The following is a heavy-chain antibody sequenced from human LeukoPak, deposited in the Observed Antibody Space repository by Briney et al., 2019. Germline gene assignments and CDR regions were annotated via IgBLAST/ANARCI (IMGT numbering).Heavy chain of an antibody. V-gene: IGHV4-59*01. CDR3: ARENDYGDYYYGMDV. CDR1: GGSIGSYY. Sequence: SETLSLTCTVSGGSIGSYYWSWIRQPPGKGLEWIGYIYYSGSTNYNPSLKSRVTISVDTSKNQFSLKLSSVTAADTAVYYCARENDYGDYYYGMDVWGQGTTVTVSS. J-gene: IGHJ6*02. CDR2: IYYSGST. D-gene: IGHD4-17*01.